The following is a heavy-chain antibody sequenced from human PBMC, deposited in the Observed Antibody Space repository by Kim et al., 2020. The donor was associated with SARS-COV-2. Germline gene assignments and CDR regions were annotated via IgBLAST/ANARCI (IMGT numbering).Heavy chain of an antibody. D-gene: IGHD3-10*01. V-gene: IGHV4-31*02. CDR3: ARDGTYGSGSRHNWFDP. J-gene: IGHJ5*02. Sequence: LKSRVTISGDTSKNQFSLKLSSVTAADTAVYYCARDGTYGSGSRHNWFDPWGQGTLVTVSS.